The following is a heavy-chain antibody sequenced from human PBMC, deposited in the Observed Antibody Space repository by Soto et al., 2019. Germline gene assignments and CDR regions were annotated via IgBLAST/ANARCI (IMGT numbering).Heavy chain of an antibody. V-gene: IGHV3-49*03. J-gene: IGHJ3*02. CDR2: IRSKAYGGTT. D-gene: IGHD6-19*01. CDR3: TRAKQSSGWYRDAFDI. CDR1: GFTFGDYA. Sequence: GGSLRLSCTASGFTFGDYAMSWFRQAPGKGLEWVGFIRSKAYGGTTEYAASVKGRFTISRDDSKSIAYLQMNSLKTEDTAVYYCTRAKQSSGWYRDAFDIWGQGTMVTVSS.